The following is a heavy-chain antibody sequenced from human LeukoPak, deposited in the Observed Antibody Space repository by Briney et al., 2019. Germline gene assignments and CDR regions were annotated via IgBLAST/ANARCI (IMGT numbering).Heavy chain of an antibody. D-gene: IGHD6-13*01. CDR3: ASSPGIAAAGFDY. Sequence: PGGSLRLSCAASGFTFSSYWIHWVRQAPGKGLVWVSRINSDGSSTTYADSVKGRFTISRDNAKSTLYLQMNSLRAEDTAVYYCASSPGIAAAGFDYWGQGTLVTVSS. CDR1: GFTFSSYW. V-gene: IGHV3-74*01. J-gene: IGHJ4*02. CDR2: INSDGSST.